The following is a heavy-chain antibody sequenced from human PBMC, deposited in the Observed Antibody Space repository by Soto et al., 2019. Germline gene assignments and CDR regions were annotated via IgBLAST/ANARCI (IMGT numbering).Heavy chain of an antibody. V-gene: IGHV4-59*07. CDR2: MYYTGST. D-gene: IGHD3-22*01. Sequence: SDALSLTCTFAGNPIPSDYWNWMGQPPGKRLEWIGYMYYTGSTRYNPSLGSRVTFSVDASKNQFSLNLSSVTAADTAVYYCARGFYDTGGYSSPFDIWGQGILVS. CDR3: ARGFYDTGGYSSPFDI. CDR1: GNPIPSDY. J-gene: IGHJ5*02.